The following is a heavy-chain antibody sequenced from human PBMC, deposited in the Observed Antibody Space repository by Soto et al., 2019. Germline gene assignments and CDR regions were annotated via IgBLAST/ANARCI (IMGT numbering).Heavy chain of an antibody. Sequence: QVQLVESGGGVVQPGRSLRLSCAASGFTFSSYAMHWVRQAPGKGLEWVAVISYDGSNKYYADSVKGRFTISRDNSKNTLYLQMNSLRAEDTAVYYCARARYNWNDVTDHTSVLNYYYYYGMDVWGQGTTVTVSS. J-gene: IGHJ6*02. CDR2: ISYDGSNK. CDR1: GFTFSSYA. CDR3: ARARYNWNDVTDHTSVLNYYYYYGMDV. D-gene: IGHD1-20*01. V-gene: IGHV3-30-3*01.